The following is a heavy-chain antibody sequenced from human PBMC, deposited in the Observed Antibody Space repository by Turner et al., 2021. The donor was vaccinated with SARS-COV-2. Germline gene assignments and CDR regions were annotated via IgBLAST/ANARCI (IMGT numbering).Heavy chain of an antibody. J-gene: IGHJ5*02. Sequence: QVQLVQSGAEVKKPGASVKVSCKVSGYTLIELSMHWVRQAPGKGLELMGGFDPEDGDTIYAQKFQGRVTMTEYTSTDTAYMELSSLRSDDTAVYYCATAPGMTTTGWFDPWGQGTLVTVSS. CDR1: GYTLIELS. CDR2: FDPEDGDT. D-gene: IGHD4-4*01. CDR3: ATAPGMTTTGWFDP. V-gene: IGHV1-24*01.